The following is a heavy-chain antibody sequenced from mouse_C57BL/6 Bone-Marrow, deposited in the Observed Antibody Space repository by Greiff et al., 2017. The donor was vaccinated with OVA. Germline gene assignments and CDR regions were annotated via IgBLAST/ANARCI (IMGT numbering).Heavy chain of an antibody. CDR1: GYTFTSYW. J-gene: IGHJ2*01. Sequence: QVQLKQPGAELVKPGASVKLSCKASGYTFTSYWMHWVKQRPGQGLEWIGMIHPNSGSTNYNEKFKSKATLTVDKSSSTAYMQLSSLTSEDSAVYYCARYDYDGAFDYWGQGTTLTVSS. V-gene: IGHV1-64*01. CDR2: IHPNSGST. CDR3: ARYDYDGAFDY. D-gene: IGHD2-4*01.